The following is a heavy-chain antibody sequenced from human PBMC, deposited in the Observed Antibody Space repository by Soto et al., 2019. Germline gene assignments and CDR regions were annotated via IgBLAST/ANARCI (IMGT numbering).Heavy chain of an antibody. V-gene: IGHV4-59*01. CDR1: GGSISSYY. D-gene: IGHD2-15*01. CDR3: ARVSREVVAATAGYYYYYYRDV. J-gene: IGHJ6*03. CDR2: IYYSGST. Sequence: QVQLQESGPGLVKPSETLSLTCTVSGGSISSYYWSWIRQPPGKGLEWIGYIYYSGSTNYNPSLKSRVTISVDTSTDQFSLKLSSVTAADTAVYYCARVSREVVAATAGYYYYYYRDVWGKGTTVTVSS.